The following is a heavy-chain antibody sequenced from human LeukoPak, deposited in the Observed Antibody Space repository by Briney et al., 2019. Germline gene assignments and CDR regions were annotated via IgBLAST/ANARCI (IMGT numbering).Heavy chain of an antibody. Sequence: GGSLRLSCAASGFTFISYWMHWVRQAPGKGLVWVSRINGYGSSTDFADSVKGRFTISRDNAKNSLYLQMSSLRAEDTAVYYCARDRLYYYDALDIWGQGTMVTVSS. CDR1: GFTFISYW. J-gene: IGHJ3*02. CDR2: INGYGSST. D-gene: IGHD3-10*01. CDR3: ARDRLYYYDALDI. V-gene: IGHV3-74*01.